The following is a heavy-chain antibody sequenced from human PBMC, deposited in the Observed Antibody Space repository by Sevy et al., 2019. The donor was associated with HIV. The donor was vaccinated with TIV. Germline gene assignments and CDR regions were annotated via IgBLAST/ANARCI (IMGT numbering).Heavy chain of an antibody. CDR2: INHSGST. V-gene: IGHV4-34*01. CDR3: ARGTYSSGWRGHWFDP. J-gene: IGHJ5*02. D-gene: IGHD6-19*01. CDR1: GGSFSGYY. Sequence: SETLSLTCAVYGGSFSGYYWSWIRQPPGKGLEWIGEINHSGSTNYKPSLKSRVTISVDTSKSQFSLKLSSVTAADTAVYYCARGTYSSGWRGHWFDPWGQGTLVTVSS.